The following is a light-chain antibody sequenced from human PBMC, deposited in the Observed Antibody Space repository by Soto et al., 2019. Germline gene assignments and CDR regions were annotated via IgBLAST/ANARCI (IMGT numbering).Light chain of an antibody. J-gene: IGLJ3*02. V-gene: IGLV2-14*01. CDR2: EVK. Sequence: QSALTQPASVSGSPGQSITISCTGTTSDVGGYNYVSWFQQHPGNAPKLMIYEVKYRPSGVSNRFSGSKSGNTASLTISGLQAEDEANYYCSSYTISSTVVFGGGTKLTVL. CDR3: SSYTISSTVV. CDR1: TSDVGGYNY.